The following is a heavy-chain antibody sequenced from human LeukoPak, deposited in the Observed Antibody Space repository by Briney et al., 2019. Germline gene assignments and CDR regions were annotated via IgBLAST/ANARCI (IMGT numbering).Heavy chain of an antibody. J-gene: IGHJ4*02. Sequence: ASVKVSCKASGYTFTGYYMHWVRQAPGQGLEWMGWINPNSGGTNYAQKFQGRVTTTRDTSISTAYMELSRLRSDDTAVYYCARDFVSLYYDSSGYYEVDYWGQGTLVTVSS. CDR2: INPNSGGT. V-gene: IGHV1-2*02. CDR3: ARDFVSLYYDSSGYYEVDY. D-gene: IGHD3-22*01. CDR1: GYTFTGYY.